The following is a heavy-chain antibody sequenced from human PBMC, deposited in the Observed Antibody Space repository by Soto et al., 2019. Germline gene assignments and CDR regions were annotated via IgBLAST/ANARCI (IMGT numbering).Heavy chain of an antibody. D-gene: IGHD2-21*02. V-gene: IGHV1-8*01. Sequence: ASVKVSCKASGYTFTSYDINWVRQATGQGLEWKGWMNPNSDNTGYAQKFQGRVTMTRNTSISTAYMELSSLRSEDTAVYYCARGNLGGNSAWFDPWGQGTLVTVFS. CDR3: ARGNLGGNSAWFDP. CDR1: GYTFTSYD. CDR2: MNPNSDNT. J-gene: IGHJ5*02.